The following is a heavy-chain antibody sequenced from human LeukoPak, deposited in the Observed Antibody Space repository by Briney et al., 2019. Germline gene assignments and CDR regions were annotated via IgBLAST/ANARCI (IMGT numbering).Heavy chain of an antibody. Sequence: GGSLRLSCAASGFSVSSKWMHWVRQAPGEGLMWVSLISRDSDGSNTNYADSVKGRFTISRDNAKNSLYLQMNSLRAEDTALYYCAKDTYYYDSSGYDYWGQGTLVTVSS. J-gene: IGHJ4*02. CDR3: AKDTYYYDSSGYDY. D-gene: IGHD3-22*01. V-gene: IGHV3-74*01. CDR1: GFSVSSKW. CDR2: ISRDSDGSNT.